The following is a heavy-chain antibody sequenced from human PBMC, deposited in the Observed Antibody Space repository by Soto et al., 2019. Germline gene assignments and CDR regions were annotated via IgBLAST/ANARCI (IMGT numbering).Heavy chain of an antibody. CDR2: ISGSGGST. V-gene: IGHV3-23*01. Sequence: PGGSLRLSCAASGFTFSSYAMSWVRQTPGKGLEWVSVISGSGGSTYYADSVKGRFTISRDNSKNTLYLQMKSLRVEDSAVYYCAKDVLVGAEGYFQHWGQGTLVTVSS. CDR3: AKDVLVGAEGYFQH. CDR1: GFTFSSYA. D-gene: IGHD1-26*01. J-gene: IGHJ1*01.